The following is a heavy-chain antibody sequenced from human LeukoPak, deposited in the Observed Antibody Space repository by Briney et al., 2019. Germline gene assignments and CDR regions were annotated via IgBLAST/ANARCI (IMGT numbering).Heavy chain of an antibody. V-gene: IGHV1-8*01. D-gene: IGHD1-26*01. CDR1: GYTSTSYD. CDR3: ARGQRVGATHPGPNENFDY. J-gene: IGHJ4*02. CDR2: MNPNSGNT. Sequence: ASVKVSCKASGYTSTSYDINWVRQATGQGLEWMGWMNPNSGNTGYAQKFQGRVTMTRNTSISTAYMELSSLRSEDTAVYYCARGQRVGATHPGPNENFDYWGQGTLVTVSS.